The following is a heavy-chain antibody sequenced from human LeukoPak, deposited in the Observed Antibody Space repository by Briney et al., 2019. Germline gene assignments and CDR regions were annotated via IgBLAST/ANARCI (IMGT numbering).Heavy chain of an antibody. CDR2: ISWNSDMI. V-gene: IGHV3-9*01. J-gene: IGHJ4*02. D-gene: IGHD2-2*01. CDR3: AGYCTSSRCYGDDY. CDR1: GFIFDDYA. Sequence: GGSLRPSCAASGFIFDDYAMHWVRQVPGKGLEWVSGISWNSDMIGYADSVKGRFTISRDNAKNSLNLQMNSLRPEDTALYYCAGYCTSSRCYGDDYWGQGTLVTVSS.